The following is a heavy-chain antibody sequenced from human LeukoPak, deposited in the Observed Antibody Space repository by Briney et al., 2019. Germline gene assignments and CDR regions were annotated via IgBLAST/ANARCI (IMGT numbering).Heavy chain of an antibody. CDR1: GFTFGDYA. CDR2: ISGDGTST. D-gene: IGHD2-2*01. CDR3: AIAYCSSTSCYGGY. J-gene: IGHJ4*02. Sequence: GGSLRLSCSDSGFTFGDYAMHWVRQAPGKALEWVSLISGDGTSTYYPDSVKGRFTISRDNSKNSLYLEMNSLTTEDTALYYCAIAYCSSTSCYGGYWGQGTLVTVSS. V-gene: IGHV3-43*02.